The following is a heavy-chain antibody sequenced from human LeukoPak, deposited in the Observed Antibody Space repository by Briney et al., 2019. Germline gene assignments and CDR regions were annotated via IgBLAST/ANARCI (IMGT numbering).Heavy chain of an antibody. CDR1: GFTFSTYA. CDR2: ISGRGGNT. J-gene: IGHJ4*02. D-gene: IGHD2-21*02. V-gene: IGHV3-23*01. Sequence: PGGSLRLSCAASGFTFSTYAMTWVRQAPGKGLEWVSSISGRGGNTYYADPVKGRFTISRDSSKNTLYLPMNSLRAEDTAVYYCAKYLVVVTTIPCLDYWGQGSLVTVSS. CDR3: AKYLVVVTTIPCLDY.